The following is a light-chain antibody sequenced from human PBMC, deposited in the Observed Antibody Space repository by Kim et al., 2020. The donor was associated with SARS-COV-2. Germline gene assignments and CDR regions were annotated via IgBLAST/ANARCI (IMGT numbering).Light chain of an antibody. CDR2: QDT. V-gene: IGLV3-1*01. J-gene: IGLJ2*01. CDR3: QAWDSGTAVV. CDR1: EFGDKF. Sequence: VSQGQTASITCSGGEFGDKFVFWYQQKPGQSPVLVIYQDTKRPSGIPERFSASNSGNTATLTIRGTQATDEADYYCQAWDSGTAVVFGEGTQLTVL.